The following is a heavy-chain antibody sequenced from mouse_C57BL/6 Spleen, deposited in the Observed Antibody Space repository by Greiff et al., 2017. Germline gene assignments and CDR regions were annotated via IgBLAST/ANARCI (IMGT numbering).Heavy chain of an antibody. J-gene: IGHJ4*01. CDR1: GYTFTSYW. Sequence: QVQLQQPGAELVKPGASVKMSCKASGYTFTSYWITWVKQRPGQGLEWIGDIYPGSGSTNYNEKFKSKATLTVDTSSSTAYMQLSSLTSEDAAVYYCATTMVTTGAMDYWGQGTSVTVSS. CDR3: ATTMVTTGAMDY. CDR2: IYPGSGST. V-gene: IGHV1-55*01. D-gene: IGHD2-2*01.